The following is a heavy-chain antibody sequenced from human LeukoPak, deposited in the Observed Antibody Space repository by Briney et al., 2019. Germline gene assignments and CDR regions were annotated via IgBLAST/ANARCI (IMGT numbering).Heavy chain of an antibody. Sequence: PGGSLRLSCAASGFTFSSYAMHWVRQAPGKGLEWVALIWNDGSNLYYADSVKGRFTASRDDSKNTLYLQMNSLRAEDTAVYYCARDGREYNWFDPWGQGTLVTVSS. V-gene: IGHV3-33*01. D-gene: IGHD3-10*01. CDR2: IWNDGSNL. J-gene: IGHJ5*02. CDR3: ARDGREYNWFDP. CDR1: GFTFSSYA.